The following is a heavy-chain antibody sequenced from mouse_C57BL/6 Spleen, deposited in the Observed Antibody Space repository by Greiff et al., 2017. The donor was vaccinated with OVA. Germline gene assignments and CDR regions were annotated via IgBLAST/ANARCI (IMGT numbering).Heavy chain of an antibody. CDR2: IYPGDGDT. D-gene: IGHD1-1*01. CDR1: GYAFSSYW. CDR3: APYYYGSSYNYAMDY. J-gene: IGHJ4*01. Sequence: VQLQQSGAELVKPGASVKISCKASGYAFSSYWMNWVKQRPGKGLEWIGQIYPGDGDTNYNGKFKGKATLTADKSSSTAYMQLSSLTSEDSAVYFCAPYYYGSSYNYAMDYWGQGTSVTVSS. V-gene: IGHV1-80*01.